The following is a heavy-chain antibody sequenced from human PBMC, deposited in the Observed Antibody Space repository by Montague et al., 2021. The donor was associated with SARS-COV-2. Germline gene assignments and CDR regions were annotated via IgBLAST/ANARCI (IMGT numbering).Heavy chain of an antibody. CDR3: ARLGEGVVPAPILGVGPYYSYFYMDV. CDR1: GGSFSGYY. D-gene: IGHD2-2*02. Sequence: SETLSLTCAVYGGSFSGYYWNWIRQPPGKGLEWIGEINHSGSANYNPSLKRRVTISVDTSKNQFSLKLNSVTAADTAVYYCARLGEGVVPAPILGVGPYYSYFYMDVGGKGATVTVS. J-gene: IGHJ6*03. CDR2: INHSGSA. V-gene: IGHV4-34*01.